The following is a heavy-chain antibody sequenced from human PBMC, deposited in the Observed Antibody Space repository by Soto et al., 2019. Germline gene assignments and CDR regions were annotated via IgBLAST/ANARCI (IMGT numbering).Heavy chain of an antibody. CDR1: GYTFTIYA. CDR2: INAGNGNT. CDR3: ARSIVVVTAADY. V-gene: IGHV1-3*01. Sequence: ASVKVSCKASGYTFTIYAMHWVRQAPGQRLEWMGWINAGNGNTKYSQKFQGRVTITRDTSASTAYMELSSLRSEDTAVYYCARSIVVVTAADYWGQGTLVTVSS. J-gene: IGHJ4*02. D-gene: IGHD2-21*02.